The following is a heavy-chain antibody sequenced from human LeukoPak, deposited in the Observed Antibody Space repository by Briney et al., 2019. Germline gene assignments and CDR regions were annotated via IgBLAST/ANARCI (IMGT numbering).Heavy chain of an antibody. D-gene: IGHD1-14*01. CDR2: IYYSGST. V-gene: IGHV4-59*08. J-gene: IGHJ3*02. Sequence: GSLRLSCPASGFTFSNYAMNWVRQPPGKGLEWIGYIYYSGSTNYNPSLKSRVTISVDTSKNQFSLKLSSVTAADTAVYYCARYTGGAFDIWGQGTMVTVSS. CDR1: GFTFSNYA. CDR3: ARYTGGAFDI.